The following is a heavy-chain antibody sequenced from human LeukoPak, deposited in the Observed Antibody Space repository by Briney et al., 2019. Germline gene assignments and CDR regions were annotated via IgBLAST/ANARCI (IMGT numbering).Heavy chain of an antibody. CDR2: ISSSGSTI. CDR1: GFTFSSYE. Sequence: GGSLRLSRAASGFTFSSYEMNWVRQAPGKGLEWVSYISSSGSTIYYADSVKGRFTISRDNAKNSLYLQMNSLRAEDTAVYYCAKGGGYSSGIDYWGQGTLVIVSS. D-gene: IGHD6-19*01. J-gene: IGHJ4*02. V-gene: IGHV3-48*03. CDR3: AKGGGYSSGIDY.